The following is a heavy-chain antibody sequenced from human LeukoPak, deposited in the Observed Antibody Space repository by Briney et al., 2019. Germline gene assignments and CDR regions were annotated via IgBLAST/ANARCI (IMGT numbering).Heavy chain of an antibody. V-gene: IGHV3-30*02. D-gene: IGHD4-17*01. J-gene: IGHJ4*02. CDR1: GFTFSSYG. CDR2: IRYDGSNK. Sequence: GGSLTLSCAAPGFTFSSYGMHWVRQAPGKGLEWVACIRYDGSNKYYADSVKGRFTISRDNSKNTLYLQRNSLRAEDTAVYYCAKDRDGDWGDYWGQGALVTVSS. CDR3: AKDRDGDWGDY.